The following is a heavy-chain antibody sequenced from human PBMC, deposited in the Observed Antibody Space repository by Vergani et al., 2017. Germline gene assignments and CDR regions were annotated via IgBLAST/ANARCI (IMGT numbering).Heavy chain of an antibody. CDR2: ISSSSSYI. CDR1: GFTFSSYS. Sequence: EVQLVESGGGLVQPGGSLRLSCAASGFTFSSYSMNWVRQAPGKGLEWVSYISSSSSYIYYADSVKGRFTISRDNAKNSLYLQMNSLSAEDTAVYYCAREQGQWLVRGAFDIWGQGTMVTVSS. J-gene: IGHJ3*02. D-gene: IGHD6-19*01. V-gene: IGHV3-21*05. CDR3: AREQGQWLVRGAFDI.